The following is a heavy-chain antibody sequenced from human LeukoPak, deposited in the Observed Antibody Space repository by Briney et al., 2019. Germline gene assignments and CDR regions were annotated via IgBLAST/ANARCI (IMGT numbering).Heavy chain of an antibody. CDR1: GYTFTSYY. CDR2: INPSGGST. CDR3: AVGDYGANDAFDI. V-gene: IGHV1-46*01. J-gene: IGHJ3*02. D-gene: IGHD4-17*01. Sequence: GASVKVSCKASGYTFTSYYMHWVRQAPGQGLEWMGIINPSGGSTSYAQKFQGGVTMTRDTSTSTVYMELSSLRSEDTAVYYCAVGDYGANDAFDIWGQGTMVTVSS.